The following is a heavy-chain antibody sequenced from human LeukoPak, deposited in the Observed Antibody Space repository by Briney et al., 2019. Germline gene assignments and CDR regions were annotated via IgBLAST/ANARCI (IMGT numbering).Heavy chain of an antibody. D-gene: IGHD3-3*01. CDR3: ARDPTIFGVVMDV. CDR1: GFTFSSYE. CDR2: ISSSGSTI. V-gene: IGHV3-48*03. Sequence: GGSLRLSCAASGFTFSSYEMNWVRQAPGKGREWVSYISSSGSTIYYADSVKGRFTISRDNAKNSLYLQMNSLRAEDTAVYYCARDPTIFGVVMDVWGKGTTITVSS. J-gene: IGHJ6*04.